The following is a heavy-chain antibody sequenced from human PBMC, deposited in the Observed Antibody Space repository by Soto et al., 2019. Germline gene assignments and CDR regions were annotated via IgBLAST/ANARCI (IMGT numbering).Heavy chain of an antibody. V-gene: IGHV1-46*01. CDR1: GYTFTSYG. D-gene: IGHD2-21*01. CDR2: INPSGGST. J-gene: IGHJ4*02. Sequence: ASVKVSCKASGYTFTSYGISWVRQAPGQGLEWMGIINPSGGSTSYAQKFQGRVTMTRDTSTSTVYMELSSLRSEDTAVYYCARVNSVHPSFAYWGQGTLVTVSS. CDR3: ARVNSVHPSFAY.